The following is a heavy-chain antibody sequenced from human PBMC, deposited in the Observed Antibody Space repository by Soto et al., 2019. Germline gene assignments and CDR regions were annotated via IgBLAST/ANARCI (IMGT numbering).Heavy chain of an antibody. D-gene: IGHD3-16*01. CDR3: ARVWEYYYYYGMDV. Sequence: ASVKVSCKASGYTFTSYGISWVRQAPGQGLEWMGWISAYNGNTNYAQMLQGRVTMTTDTSTSTAYMELRSLRSDDTAVYYCARVWEYYYYYGMDVRGQGTTVTVSS. CDR1: GYTFTSYG. J-gene: IGHJ6*02. CDR2: ISAYNGNT. V-gene: IGHV1-18*01.